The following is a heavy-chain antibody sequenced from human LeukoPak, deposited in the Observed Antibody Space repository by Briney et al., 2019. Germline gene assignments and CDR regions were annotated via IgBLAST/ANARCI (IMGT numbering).Heavy chain of an antibody. V-gene: IGHV3-30*02. J-gene: IGHJ3*02. D-gene: IGHD2-15*01. CDR3: AKFLVVGSFDI. Sequence: GGALVLSYAAAGIIFSSYGMQGGRAAAGKGEGRGAFIPYDGSNKYYPDSVKGGFTISGKNTKKTLYLQMNSLRAEDTAVYYCAKFLVVGSFDIWGQGTMVTVSS. CDR2: IPYDGSNK. CDR1: GIIFSSYG.